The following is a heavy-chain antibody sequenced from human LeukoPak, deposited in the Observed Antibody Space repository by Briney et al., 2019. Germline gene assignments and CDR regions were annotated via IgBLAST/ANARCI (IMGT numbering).Heavy chain of an antibody. V-gene: IGHV3-53*01. Sequence: PGGSLRLSCTASGFTFGDYAMSWVRQAPGKGLEWVSVIYSGGSTYYADSVKGRFTISRDNSKNTLYLQMNSLRAEDTAVYYCARAKYSGYVNWFDPWGQGTLVTVSS. D-gene: IGHD5-12*01. CDR1: GFTFGDYA. J-gene: IGHJ5*02. CDR2: IYSGGST. CDR3: ARAKYSGYVNWFDP.